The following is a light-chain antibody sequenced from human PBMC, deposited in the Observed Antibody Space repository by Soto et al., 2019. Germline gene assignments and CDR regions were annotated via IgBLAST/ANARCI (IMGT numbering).Light chain of an antibody. V-gene: IGLV2-8*01. CDR3: ISYAGINNLGV. CDR2: EVN. J-gene: IGLJ1*01. Sequence: QSALTQPPSASGSPGQSVTISCTGNSSDVGGYKYVSWYQQHPGKAPKLMIFEVNKRPSGVPDRFSGSKSGNTASLTVSGLQAEDESYYYCISYAGINNLGVFGTGTKLTVL. CDR1: SSDVGGYKY.